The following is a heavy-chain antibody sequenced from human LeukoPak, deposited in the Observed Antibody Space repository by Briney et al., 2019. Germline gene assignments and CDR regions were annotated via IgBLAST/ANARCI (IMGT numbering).Heavy chain of an antibody. CDR2: IRYDGSNK. J-gene: IGHJ4*02. Sequence: GGSLRLSCAASGFTFSSYGMHWVRQAPGKGLEWVAFIRYDGSNKYYADSVKGRFTISRDNSKNTLYLQMNSLRAEDTAVYYCARALSGFSSSGSSYWGQGTLVTVSS. V-gene: IGHV3-30*02. D-gene: IGHD3-10*01. CDR3: ARALSGFSSSGSSY. CDR1: GFTFSSYG.